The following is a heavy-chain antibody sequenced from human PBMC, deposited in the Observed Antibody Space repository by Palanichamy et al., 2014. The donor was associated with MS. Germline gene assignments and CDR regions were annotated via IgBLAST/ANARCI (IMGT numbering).Heavy chain of an antibody. V-gene: IGHV1-3*01. Sequence: SYAMHWVRQAPGQRLEWMGWINAGNGNTKYSQKFQGRVTITRDTSASTAYMELSSLRSEDTAVYYCARDGGYYDYVWGTYRNYFDYWGQGTLVSVSS. D-gene: IGHD3-16*02. CDR3: ARDGGYYDYVWGTYRNYFDY. CDR2: INAGNGNT. CDR1: SYA. J-gene: IGHJ4*02.